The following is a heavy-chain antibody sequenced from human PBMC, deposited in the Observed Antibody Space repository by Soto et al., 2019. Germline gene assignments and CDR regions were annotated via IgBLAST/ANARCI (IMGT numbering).Heavy chain of an antibody. D-gene: IGHD3-9*01. CDR1: GYTFSSYG. CDR2: ISAYNGNT. V-gene: IGHV1-18*01. CDR3: ARAQRGDILTGYYAKLGMDV. Sequence: ASVKVSFKASGYTFSSYGISWVRQAPGQGLEWMGWISAYNGNTNSAQRLQGRVTMTRDTSISTAYMELRRLRSDDTAVYYCARAQRGDILTGYYAKLGMDVWGQGTTVTVSS. J-gene: IGHJ6*02.